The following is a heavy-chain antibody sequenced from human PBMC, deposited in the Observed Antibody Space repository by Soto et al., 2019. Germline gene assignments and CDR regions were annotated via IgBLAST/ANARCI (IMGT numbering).Heavy chain of an antibody. Sequence: PSETLSLTCTVSGDSISSGDYYWSWIRQPPGKGLEWFGYIYYSGNTYYNPSLKTRVTISVDTSKNQFSLKLSSVTAADTAVYYCXRALSPLDYDSSGPVGGWGQGTLVTVSS. CDR1: GDSISSGDYY. J-gene: IGHJ4*02. CDR3: XRALSPLDYDSSGPVGG. D-gene: IGHD3-22*01. CDR2: IYYSGNT. V-gene: IGHV4-30-4*01.